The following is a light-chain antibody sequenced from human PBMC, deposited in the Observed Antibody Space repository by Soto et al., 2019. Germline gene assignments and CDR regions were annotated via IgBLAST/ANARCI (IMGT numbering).Light chain of an antibody. V-gene: IGKV3-20*01. CDR2: GAS. CDR3: QQYGSSPWT. CDR1: QTIRNNY. Sequence: ETVLTQSPATLSLSPGERATLSCRASQTIRNNYLAWYRQTPGQAPRLVIYGASNRATGIADRFSGSGSGTDFTLIISRLEPEDFALYYCQQYGSSPWTFGQGTKLEIK. J-gene: IGKJ1*01.